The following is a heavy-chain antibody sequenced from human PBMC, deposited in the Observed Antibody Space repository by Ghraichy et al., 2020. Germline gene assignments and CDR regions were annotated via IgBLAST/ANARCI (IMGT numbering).Heavy chain of an antibody. CDR2: IRYDGSNK. D-gene: IGHD3-10*01. J-gene: IGHJ6*02. CDR3: AKNMGQGVREYYYYYYGMDV. V-gene: IGHV3-30*02. Sequence: GGSLRLSCAASGFTFSSYGMHWVRQAPGKGLEWVAFIRYDGSNKYYADSVKGRFTISRDNSKNTLYLQMNSLRAEDTAVYYCAKNMGQGVREYYYYYYGMDVWGQGTTVTVSS. CDR1: GFTFSSYG.